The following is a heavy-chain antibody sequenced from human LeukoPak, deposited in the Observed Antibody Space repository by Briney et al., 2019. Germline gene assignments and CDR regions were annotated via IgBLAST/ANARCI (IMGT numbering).Heavy chain of an antibody. J-gene: IGHJ4*02. CDR3: ARDLSWIAAPGTDKNLDY. D-gene: IGHD6-13*01. V-gene: IGHV3-48*01. CDR1: GFTFSSYS. Sequence: GGSLRFSCAASGFTFSSYSMNWVRQAPGKGLEWVSYISSSSSTIYYADSVKGRFTISRDNAKNSLYLQMNSLRAEDTAVYYCARDLSWIAAPGTDKNLDYWGQGTLVTVSS. CDR2: ISSSSSTI.